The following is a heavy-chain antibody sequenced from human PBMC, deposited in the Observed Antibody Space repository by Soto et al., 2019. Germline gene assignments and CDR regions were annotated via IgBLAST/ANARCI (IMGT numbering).Heavy chain of an antibody. CDR1: GGSISSSRCH. J-gene: IGHJ5*02. V-gene: IGHV4-39*01. CDR2: IKYSGTT. D-gene: IGHD2-15*01. Sequence: SETLSLSCTVSGGSISSSRCHWGLIRQPPGKGLEWIASIKYSGTTFYNPSLKSRVTLSVDTSKNQFALKLSSVTAAETAVYYCARGIAALSWGQGTLVT. CDR3: ARGIAALS.